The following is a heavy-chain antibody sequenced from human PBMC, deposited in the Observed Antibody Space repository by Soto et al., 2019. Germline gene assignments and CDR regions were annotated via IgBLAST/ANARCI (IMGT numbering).Heavy chain of an antibody. D-gene: IGHD3-10*01. CDR3: ASHGGSWSYADWYFDI. V-gene: IGHV4-39*01. CDR2: IYYIGYT. Sequence: PSETLSLTCSVSGGSISSNNYYWGWIRQPPGKGLEWIGSIYYIGYTYYNPSLKSRITTSLDTSKNQVSLMLSFVTAADKAVYYCASHGGSWSYADWYFDIQGRGPTVSVSA. J-gene: IGHJ2*01. CDR1: GGSISSNNYY.